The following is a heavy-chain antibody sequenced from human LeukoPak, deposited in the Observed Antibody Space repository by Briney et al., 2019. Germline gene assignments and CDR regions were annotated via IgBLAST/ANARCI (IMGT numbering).Heavy chain of an antibody. V-gene: IGHV3-23*01. Sequence: PGGSLRLSCAASGFTFSSYAMSWVRQAPGKGLEWVSAISGSGGSTYYADSVKGRFTISRDNSKNTLYLQMNSLRAEDTAIYYCANTQKTNYDILTGPLHGHDGMDVWGQGTTVTVSS. CDR1: GFTFSSYA. J-gene: IGHJ6*02. D-gene: IGHD3-9*01. CDR2: ISGSGGST. CDR3: ANTQKTNYDILTGPLHGHDGMDV.